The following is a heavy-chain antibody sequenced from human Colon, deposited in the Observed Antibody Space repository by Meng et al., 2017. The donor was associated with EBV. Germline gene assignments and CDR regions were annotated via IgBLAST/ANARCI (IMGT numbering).Heavy chain of an antibody. J-gene: IGHJ4*02. CDR3: ARTGVGLAFDY. CDR2: IYHSGSI. V-gene: IGHV4-4*02. D-gene: IGHD2-8*01. Sequence: AQLRDARPGLVKPSGTLYLTCDVSGDSMSKKNWWTWVRQPPGKGLEWIGEIYHSGSINYNPSLRGRATISVDMSKKQFSLNLRSVTAADTAVYYCARTGVGLAFDYWGLGTLVTVSS. CDR1: GDSMSKKNW.